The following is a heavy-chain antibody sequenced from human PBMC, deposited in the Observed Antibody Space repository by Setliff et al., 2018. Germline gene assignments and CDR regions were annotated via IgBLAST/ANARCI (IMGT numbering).Heavy chain of an antibody. CDR1: GGSLSSFY. Sequence: SETLSLTCTVSGGSLSSFYWSWIRQSPGRGLDWIGYIDHSGGTSYNPSFESRVAISVDTSKSQFSLNLTSVTAADTAVYFCARAVDSSGYFPYWYFDLWGRGALVTVSS. CDR3: ARAVDSSGYFPYWYFDL. J-gene: IGHJ2*01. D-gene: IGHD3-22*01. CDR2: IDHSGGT. V-gene: IGHV4-59*01.